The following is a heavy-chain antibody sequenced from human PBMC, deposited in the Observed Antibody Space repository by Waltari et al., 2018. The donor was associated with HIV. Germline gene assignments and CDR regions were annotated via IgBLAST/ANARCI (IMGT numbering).Heavy chain of an antibody. Sequence: EVQLVESGGGLVQPGGSLRLSCAASGFIFTTYDMHWVRQRTGKGLEWVSAVGTAGETYYSDSVKGRLTISREDAKNSLFLQMNSLRVEDTALYYCARDTLGTLDYWGQGILITVSS. CDR3: ARDTLGTLDY. CDR2: VGTAGET. CDR1: GFIFTTYD. V-gene: IGHV3-13*01. J-gene: IGHJ4*02.